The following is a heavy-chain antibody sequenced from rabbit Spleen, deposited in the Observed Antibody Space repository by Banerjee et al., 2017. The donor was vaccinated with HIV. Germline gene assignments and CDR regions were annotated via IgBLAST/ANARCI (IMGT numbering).Heavy chain of an antibody. CDR3: ARDSGSSFSSYGMDL. CDR2: IDGGSSGFT. Sequence: QSLEESGGGLVKPEGSLTLTCTASGFSFSNSYYMCWVRQTPGRGPEWIACIDGGSSGFTYFASGAKGRFTISKTSSTTVTLQMTSLTAADTATYFCARDSGSSFSSYGMDLWGPGTLVTGS. J-gene: IGHJ6*01. CDR1: GFSFSNSYY. D-gene: IGHD8-1*01. V-gene: IGHV1S40*01.